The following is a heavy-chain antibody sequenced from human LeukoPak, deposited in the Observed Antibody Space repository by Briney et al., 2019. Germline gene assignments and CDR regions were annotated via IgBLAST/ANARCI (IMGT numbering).Heavy chain of an antibody. Sequence: GGSLRLSCAASGFTFSSYNMNWVRQAPGKGLEWVSSTTSSSSYIYYADSVKGRFTISRDNAKNSLYLQMNSLRAEDTAVYYCARGSTMIVVEENWFDPWGQGTLVTVSS. CDR3: ARGSTMIVVEENWFDP. V-gene: IGHV3-21*01. CDR1: GFTFSSYN. D-gene: IGHD3-22*01. J-gene: IGHJ5*02. CDR2: TTSSSSYI.